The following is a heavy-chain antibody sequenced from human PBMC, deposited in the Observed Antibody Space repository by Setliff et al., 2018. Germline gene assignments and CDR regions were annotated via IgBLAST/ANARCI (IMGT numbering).Heavy chain of an antibody. CDR3: ARQDRFYDRSVFVEYFQH. D-gene: IGHD3-22*01. V-gene: IGHV4-4*08. Sequence: LSLTCTVTGDTIYNYFWSWIRQSPGTGLEWIGYIHTTESTNYNPSLKSRVTISIDTSKSQFSLKLTSVTAADTAVYYCARQDRFYDRSVFVEYFQHWGQGALVTVSS. CDR1: GDTIYNYF. CDR2: IHTTEST. J-gene: IGHJ1*01.